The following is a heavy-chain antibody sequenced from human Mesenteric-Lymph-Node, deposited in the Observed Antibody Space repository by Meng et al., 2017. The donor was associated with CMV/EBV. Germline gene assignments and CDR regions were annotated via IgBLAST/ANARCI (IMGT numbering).Heavy chain of an antibody. CDR3: ARTLLLVGAPGAFDP. Sequence: ASVKVSCKASGYTFIDYYIHWVRQAPGQGLEWMGRIIPRSGGTNYAQKFQGRVTMTRDTSVSTAHMELTRLRSDDTAVYYCARTLLLVGAPGAFDPWGQGTLVTVSS. CDR2: IIPRSGGT. J-gene: IGHJ5*02. V-gene: IGHV1-2*06. CDR1: GYTFIDYY. D-gene: IGHD1-26*01.